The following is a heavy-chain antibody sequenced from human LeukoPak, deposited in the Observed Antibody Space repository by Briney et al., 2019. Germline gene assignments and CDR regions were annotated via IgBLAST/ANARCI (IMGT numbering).Heavy chain of an antibody. J-gene: IGHJ4*02. CDR3: ARVAYCGGDCFGL. Sequence: KPSETLSLTCAVYGGSFSGYYWSWIRQPPGKGLEWIGEINHSGSTNYNPSLKSRVTMSVDTSKNQFSLKLSSVTAADTAVYYCARVAYCGGDCFGLWGQGTLVTVSS. CDR2: INHSGST. V-gene: IGHV4-34*01. D-gene: IGHD2-21*01. CDR1: GGSFSGYY.